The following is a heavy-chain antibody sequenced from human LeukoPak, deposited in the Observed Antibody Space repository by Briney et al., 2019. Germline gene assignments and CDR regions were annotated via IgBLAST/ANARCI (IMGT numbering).Heavy chain of an antibody. CDR2: IYYSGST. V-gene: IGHV4-30-4*01. CDR3: ARTMVRGHPTFTFDY. CDR1: GGSISSGDYY. J-gene: IGHJ4*02. D-gene: IGHD3-10*01. Sequence: PSQTLSLTCTVSGGSISSGDYYWSWIRQPPGKGLEWIGYIYYSGSTYYNPSLKSRVTISVDTSKNQFSLKLSSVTAADTAVYYCARTMVRGHPTFTFDYWGQGTLVTVSS.